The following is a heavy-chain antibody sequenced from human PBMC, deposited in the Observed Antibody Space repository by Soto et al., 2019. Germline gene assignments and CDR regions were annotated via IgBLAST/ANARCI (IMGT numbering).Heavy chain of an antibody. D-gene: IGHD7-27*01. V-gene: IGHV4-59*08. CDR3: ARHRANRGSDAFDI. CDR1: GGSISSFY. CDR2: IYYSGNT. Sequence: QVQLQESGPGLVKPSETLSLTCTVSGGSISSFYWSWVRQPPGKGLEWIGYIYYSGNTHYNPSLNSRVTISLDTSKNKFSLKLNSVTAADTAVYYCARHRANRGSDAFDIWGQGTMVTVSS. J-gene: IGHJ3*02.